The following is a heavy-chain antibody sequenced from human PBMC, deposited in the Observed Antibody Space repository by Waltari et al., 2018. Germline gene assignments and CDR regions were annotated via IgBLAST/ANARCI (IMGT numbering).Heavy chain of an antibody. D-gene: IGHD1-26*01. J-gene: IGHJ4*02. CDR2: IYHSGST. CDR1: GYSISSGYY. V-gene: IGHV4-38-2*01. CDR3: ARHTYYGAFDY. Sequence: QVQLQESGPGLVKPSETLSLTCAVSGYSISSGYYRGWIRQPPGKGLEWIGSIYHSGSTYYNPSLKSRVTISVDTSKNQFSLKLSSVTAADTAVYYCARHTYYGAFDYWGQGTLVTVSS.